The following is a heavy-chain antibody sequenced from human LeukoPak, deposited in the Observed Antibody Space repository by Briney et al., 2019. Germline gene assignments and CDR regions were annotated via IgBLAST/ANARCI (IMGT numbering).Heavy chain of an antibody. J-gene: IGHJ4*02. CDR3: ARGYSGSYYY. Sequence: SQTLSLTCAVSGGSISSGGYSWSWIRQPPGKGLEWIGYIYHGGSTYYNPSLKSRVTISVDRSKNQFSLKLSSVTAADTAVYYCARGYSGSYYYWGQGTLVTVSS. D-gene: IGHD1-26*01. CDR1: GGSISSGGYS. CDR2: IYHGGST. V-gene: IGHV4-30-2*01.